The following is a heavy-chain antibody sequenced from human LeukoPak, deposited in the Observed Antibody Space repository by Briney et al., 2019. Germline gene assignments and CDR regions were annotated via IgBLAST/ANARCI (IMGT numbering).Heavy chain of an antibody. D-gene: IGHD3-9*01. CDR2: IYYGGST. J-gene: IGHJ4*02. Sequence: PSETLSLTCTVSGGSVSSGSYYWSWIRQPPGKGLEWIGYIYYGGSTNYNPSLKSRVTISVDTSKNQFSLKLSSVTAADTAVYYCARGTYYDILTGYFFDYWGQGTLVTVSS. CDR3: ARGTYYDILTGYFFDY. CDR1: GGSVSSGSYY. V-gene: IGHV4-61*01.